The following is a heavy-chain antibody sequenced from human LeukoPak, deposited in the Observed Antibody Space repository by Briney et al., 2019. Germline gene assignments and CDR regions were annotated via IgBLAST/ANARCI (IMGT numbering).Heavy chain of an antibody. Sequence: ASVKVSCKVSGYTLTELSMHWVRQAPGKGLEWMGGFDPEDGETIYAQKFQGRVTITADESTSTAYMELSSLRSEDTAVYYCARGPWYNRMDVWGQGTTVTVSS. CDR1: GYTLTELS. V-gene: IGHV1-24*01. J-gene: IGHJ6*02. CDR3: ARGPWYNRMDV. CDR2: FDPEDGET.